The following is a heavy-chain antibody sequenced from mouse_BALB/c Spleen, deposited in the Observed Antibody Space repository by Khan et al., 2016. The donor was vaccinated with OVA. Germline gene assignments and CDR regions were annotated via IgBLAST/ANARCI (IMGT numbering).Heavy chain of an antibody. D-gene: IGHD3-1*01. J-gene: IGHJ3*01. CDR2: INPYTDYT. CDR3: ARCVLGLHTWFAY. V-gene: IGHV1S136*01. CDR1: GYTFTSYV. Sequence: VQLQQSGPELVKPGASVKMSCKASGYTFTSYVMHWVKQKPGQGLEWIGYINPYTDYTNYNEKFKGKATLTSDKSSSTAYMEISSLTADDSAVYDCARCVLGLHTWFAYWGPGTLVTVSA.